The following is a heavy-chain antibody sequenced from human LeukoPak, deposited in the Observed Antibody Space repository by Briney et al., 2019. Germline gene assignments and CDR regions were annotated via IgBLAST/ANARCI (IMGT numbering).Heavy chain of an antibody. CDR1: GFTFSSYE. J-gene: IGHJ4*02. D-gene: IGHD4-17*01. CDR2: ISSSGSTI. CDR3: ARDRPTVTTDFDY. V-gene: IGHV3-48*03. Sequence: GGSLRLSCAASGFTFSSYEMNWVRQAPGQGLEWVSYISSSGSTIYYADSVKGRFTISRDNAKNSLYLQMNSLRAEDTAVYYCARDRPTVTTDFDYWGQGTLVTVSS.